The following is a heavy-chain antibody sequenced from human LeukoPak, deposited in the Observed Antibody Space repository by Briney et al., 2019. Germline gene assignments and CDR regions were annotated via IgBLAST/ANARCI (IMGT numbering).Heavy chain of an antibody. CDR1: GGSFSGYY. J-gene: IGHJ4*02. V-gene: IGHV4-34*01. D-gene: IGHD3-10*01. CDR2: INHSGST. Sequence: SETLSLTYAVYGGSFSGYYWSWIRLPPGKGLEWIGEINHSGSTNYNPSLKSRVTISVDTSKNQFSLKLSSVTAADTAVYYCARDYGYYYGSGSYYQAFDYWGQGTLVTVSS. CDR3: ARDYGYYYGSGSYYQAFDY.